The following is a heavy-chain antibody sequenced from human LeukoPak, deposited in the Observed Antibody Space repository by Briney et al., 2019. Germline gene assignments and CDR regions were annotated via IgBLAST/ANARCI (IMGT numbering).Heavy chain of an antibody. J-gene: IGHJ4*02. CDR1: GFPFTSSA. V-gene: IGHV3-30*03. CDR3: ARGVGGADY. CDR2: ISNDGSEK. D-gene: IGHD2-21*01. Sequence: PGGSLRLSCAASGFPFTSSAIYWVRQAPGKGLEWLALISNDGSEKSSVDSVTGRFTLSRDNAKNSLHLQMNSLRAEDTAVYYCARGVGGADYWGLGTLVTVSS.